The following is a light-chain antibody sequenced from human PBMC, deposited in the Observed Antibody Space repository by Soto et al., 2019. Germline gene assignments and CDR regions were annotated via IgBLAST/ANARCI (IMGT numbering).Light chain of an antibody. V-gene: IGLV2-14*01. CDR1: SSDVGGYNY. CDR2: DVS. CDR3: SSYISSGTLV. Sequence: QSVLTQPASVSGSPGQSITISCTGTSSDVGGYNYVSWYQQHPGKAPKLMIYDVSNRPSGVSNRFSGSKSGNTASLTISWLQAEDEADYYCSSYISSGTLVFGTGTKVTVL. J-gene: IGLJ1*01.